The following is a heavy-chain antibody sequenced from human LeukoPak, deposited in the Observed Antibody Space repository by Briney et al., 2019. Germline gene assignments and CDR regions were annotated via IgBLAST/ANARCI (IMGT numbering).Heavy chain of an antibody. V-gene: IGHV1-3*01. Sequence: ASVKVSCKASGYTFTRYAMHWVRQAPGQRLEWMGWINAGNGDTKYSQKFQGRVTITRDTSASTAYMELSSLRSEDTAVYYCARDSGEYYFDYWGQGTLVTVSS. CDR2: INAGNGDT. J-gene: IGHJ4*02. CDR1: GYTFTRYA. CDR3: ARDSGEYYFDY. D-gene: IGHD2-15*01.